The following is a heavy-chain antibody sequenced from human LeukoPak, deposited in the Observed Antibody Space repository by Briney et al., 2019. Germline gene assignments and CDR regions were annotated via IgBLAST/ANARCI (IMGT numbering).Heavy chain of an antibody. V-gene: IGHV3-21*01. J-gene: IGHJ5*02. CDR2: ISSSSSYI. CDR1: GFTFSSYS. Sequence: GGSLRLSCAASGFTFSSYSMNWVRQAPGKGLEWVSSISSSSSYIYYADSVKGRFTISRDNAKNSLYLQMNSLRAEDTAVYYCASEIVRGGGRNWFDPWGQGTLVTVSS. CDR3: ASEIVRGGGRNWFDP. D-gene: IGHD3-10*02.